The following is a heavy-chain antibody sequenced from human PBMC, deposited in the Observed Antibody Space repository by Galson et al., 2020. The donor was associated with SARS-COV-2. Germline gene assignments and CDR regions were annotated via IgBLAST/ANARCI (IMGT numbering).Heavy chain of an antibody. D-gene: IGHD6-19*01. V-gene: IGHV2-70*11. CDR3: ARIVSRGVADTGRRGAFDV. CDR2: IDWDDNK. CDR1: GFSLSNRGMC. J-gene: IGHJ3*01. Sequence: ESGPTLVKPTQTLTLTYTFSGFSLSNRGMCVSWIRQPPGKALEWLARIDWDDNKYYNTSLKTRLTISQDTTNNQVVLTTTNMDPTDTATYYWARIVSRGVADTGRRGAFDVWGQGRMVVVSS.